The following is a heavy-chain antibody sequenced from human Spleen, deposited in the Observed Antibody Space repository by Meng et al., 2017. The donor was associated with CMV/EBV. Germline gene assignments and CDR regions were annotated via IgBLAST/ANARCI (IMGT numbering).Heavy chain of an antibody. V-gene: IGHV1-2*02. J-gene: IGHJ4*02. D-gene: IGHD6-19*01. Sequence: QVQLGRSGAEVKKRGASVEVSYKASGYTFAGYYMHWVRQAPGQGLEWMGWINPNSGGTNYAQKFQGRVTMTRDTSISTAYMELSRLRSDDTAVYYCARDDGQWLPFDYWGQGTLVTVSS. CDR3: ARDDGQWLPFDY. CDR1: GYTFAGYY. CDR2: INPNSGGT.